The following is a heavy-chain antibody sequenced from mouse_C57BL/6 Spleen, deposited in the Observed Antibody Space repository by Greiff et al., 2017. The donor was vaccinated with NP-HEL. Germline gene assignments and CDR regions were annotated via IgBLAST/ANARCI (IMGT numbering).Heavy chain of an antibody. V-gene: IGHV1-54*01. J-gene: IGHJ2*01. Sequence: QVQLQQSGAELVRPGTSVKVSCKASGYAFTNYLIEWVKQRPGQGLEWIGVINPGSGGTNYNEKFKGKATLTADKSSSTAYMQLSSLTSEDSAVYFCARDGVYDYDLDYWGQGTTLTVSS. CDR1: GYAFTNYL. CDR3: ARDGVYDYDLDY. CDR2: INPGSGGT. D-gene: IGHD2-4*01.